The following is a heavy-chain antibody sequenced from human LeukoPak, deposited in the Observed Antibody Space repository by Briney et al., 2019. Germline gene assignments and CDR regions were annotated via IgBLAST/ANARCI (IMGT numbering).Heavy chain of an antibody. D-gene: IGHD4-17*01. CDR3: ARATTVTPNWFDP. V-gene: IGHV4-30-4*01. CDR1: GGSISSGDYY. J-gene: IGHJ5*02. CDR2: IYYSGST. Sequence: SETLSLTCTVSGGSISSGDYYWSWIRQPPGKGMEWIGYIYYSGSTYYNPSLKSRVTISVDTSKNQFSLKLNSVTAADTAVYYCARATTVTPNWFDPWGQGTLVTVSS.